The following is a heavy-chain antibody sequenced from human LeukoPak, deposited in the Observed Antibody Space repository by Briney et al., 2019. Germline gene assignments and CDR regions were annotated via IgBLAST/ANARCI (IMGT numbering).Heavy chain of an antibody. J-gene: IGHJ4*02. CDR1: GVTFSSYW. CDR3: ASDSPILYSSSWYGFDY. Sequence: GGSLRLSCVASGVTFSSYWMNWVRQAPGKGLEWVANIKQDGSEKYYVDSVKGRFTISRDNAKNSLYLQMNSQRAEDTATYYCASDSPILYSSSWYGFDYWGQGILVTVSS. CDR2: IKQDGSEK. D-gene: IGHD6-13*01. V-gene: IGHV3-7*01.